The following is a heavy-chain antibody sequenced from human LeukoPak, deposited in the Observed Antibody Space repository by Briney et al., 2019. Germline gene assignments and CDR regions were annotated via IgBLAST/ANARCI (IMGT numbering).Heavy chain of an antibody. Sequence: GESLKISCKGSGYSFTSHWIGWVRQMPGKGLEWMGIIYPGDSDTRYSPSFQGQVTISADKSISTAYLQWSSLKASDTAMYYCARRDRHNWNDVNDAFDIWGQGTMVTVSS. CDR3: ARRDRHNWNDVNDAFDI. V-gene: IGHV5-51*01. D-gene: IGHD1-20*01. CDR2: IYPGDSDT. J-gene: IGHJ3*02. CDR1: GYSFTSHW.